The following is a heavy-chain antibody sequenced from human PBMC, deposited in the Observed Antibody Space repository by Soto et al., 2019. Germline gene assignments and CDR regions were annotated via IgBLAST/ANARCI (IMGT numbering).Heavy chain of an antibody. Sequence: SETLSLTCTVSGGSISSSSYYWGWIRQPPGKGLEWIGSIYYSGSTYYNPSLKSRVTISVDTSKNQFSLKLSSVTAADTAVYYCARRADVGYSGYVSNFDYWGQGTLVTVSS. V-gene: IGHV4-39*01. CDR3: ARRADVGYSGYVSNFDY. D-gene: IGHD5-12*01. CDR1: GGSISSSSYY. CDR2: IYYSGST. J-gene: IGHJ4*02.